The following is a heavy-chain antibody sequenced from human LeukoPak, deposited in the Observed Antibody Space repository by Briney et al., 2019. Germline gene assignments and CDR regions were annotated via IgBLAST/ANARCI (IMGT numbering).Heavy chain of an antibody. J-gene: IGHJ5*02. CDR3: ARLIPRDFGYSSRINWFDP. D-gene: IGHD6-13*01. V-gene: IGHV4-59*01. CDR2: IYYSGST. CDR1: GGSISSYY. Sequence: SETLFLTCTVSGGSISSYYWSWIRQPPGKGLEWIGYIYYSGSTNYNPSLKSRVTISVDTSKNQFSLQLSSVTAADTAVYYCARLIPRDFGYSSRINWFDPWGQGTLVTVSS.